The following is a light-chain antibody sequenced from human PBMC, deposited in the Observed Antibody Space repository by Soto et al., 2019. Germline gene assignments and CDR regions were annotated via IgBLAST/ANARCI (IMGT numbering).Light chain of an antibody. CDR2: DTF. V-gene: IGKV3-11*01. J-gene: IGKJ4*01. Sequence: EIALTQFPATLSLSPGEEATHSCRASQSFGTSLAWYQQRPAQAPRLLIYDTFKVAAGVPARFSGSGSGADFTLTISGLEPEDFAVYYCQQGGSFGGGTKVEIK. CDR3: QQGGS. CDR1: QSFGTS.